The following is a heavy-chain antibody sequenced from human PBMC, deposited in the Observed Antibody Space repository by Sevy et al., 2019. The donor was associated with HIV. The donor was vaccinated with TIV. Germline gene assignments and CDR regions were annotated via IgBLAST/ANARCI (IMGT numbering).Heavy chain of an antibody. CDR2: ISGSVGTS. J-gene: IGHJ3*01. CDR3: TKKGRRGSCTLVSAFDV. D-gene: IGHD2-15*01. CDR1: GFNFSDFA. V-gene: IGHV3-23*01. Sequence: GGSLRLSCAASGFNFSDFAMSWVRQAPGGGLEWVSVISGSVGTSYNAESVQCRFTISRDNSKSTLYRQMNKLRAEDTAIDDCTKKGRRGSCTLVSAFDVWGQGTTVTVSS.